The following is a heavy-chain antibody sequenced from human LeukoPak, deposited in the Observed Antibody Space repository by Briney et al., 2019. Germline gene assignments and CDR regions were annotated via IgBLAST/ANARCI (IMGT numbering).Heavy chain of an antibody. CDR3: ARVTSSGYYYYYMDV. CDR1: GGSISSGSYY. V-gene: IGHV4-61*02. CDR2: IYTSGST. J-gene: IGHJ6*03. D-gene: IGHD3-22*01. Sequence: SQTLSLTCTVSGGSISSGSYYWSWIRQPAGKGLEWIGRIYTSGSTNYNPSLKSRVTISVDTSKNQFSLQLSSVTAADTAVYYCARVTSSGYYYYYMDVWGKGTTVTVSS.